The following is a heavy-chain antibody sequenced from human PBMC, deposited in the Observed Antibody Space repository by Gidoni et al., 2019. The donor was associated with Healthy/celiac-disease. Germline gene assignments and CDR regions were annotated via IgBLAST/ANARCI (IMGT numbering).Heavy chain of an antibody. J-gene: IGHJ4*02. Sequence: QVQLQQWGAGLLQPSEPLSLTCAVYGGSFSGDYVSWIPQPPGKGLEWIGEINHSGSTNYNPYRKSRVTISVDTSKNQFSLKLSSVTAADTAVYYCARGKGPSIAARPHDYWGQGTLVTVSS. V-gene: IGHV4-34*01. CDR1: GGSFSGDY. CDR3: ARGKGPSIAARPHDY. D-gene: IGHD6-6*01. CDR2: INHSGST.